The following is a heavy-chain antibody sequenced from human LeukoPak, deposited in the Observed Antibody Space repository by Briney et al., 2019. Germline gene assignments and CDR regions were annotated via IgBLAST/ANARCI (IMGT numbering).Heavy chain of an antibody. V-gene: IGHV3-7*01. CDR2: IKQDGSEK. CDR3: ARVYGYCSSWYDYYGMDV. CDR1: GFTFSSYW. J-gene: IGHJ6*02. Sequence: PGGSLRLSCAASGFTFSSYWMSWVRQAPGKGLEWVANIKQDGSEKYYVDSVKGRFTISRDNAKNSLYLQMNSLRAEDTAVYYCARVYGYCSSWYDYYGMDVWGQGTTVTVSS. D-gene: IGHD6-13*01.